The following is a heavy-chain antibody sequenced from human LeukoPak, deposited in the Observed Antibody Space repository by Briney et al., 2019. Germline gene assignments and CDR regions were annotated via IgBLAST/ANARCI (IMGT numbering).Heavy chain of an antibody. D-gene: IGHD6-19*01. Sequence: GGSLRLSCAASGFTFSRYSMNWVRQAAGKGREWVSSISSSSSYIYYADSVKGRFTISRDNAKNSLYLQMNSLRAEDTAVYYCARDQWLGGMDVWGQGTTVTVSS. CDR2: ISSSSSYI. V-gene: IGHV3-21*01. CDR1: GFTFSRYS. J-gene: IGHJ6*02. CDR3: ARDQWLGGMDV.